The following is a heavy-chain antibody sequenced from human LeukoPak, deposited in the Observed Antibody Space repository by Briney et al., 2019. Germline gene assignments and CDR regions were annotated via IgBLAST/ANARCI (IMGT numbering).Heavy chain of an antibody. CDR3: ARDLYGDYDLDY. J-gene: IGHJ4*02. Sequence: PGGSLRLSCAASGFTFSSYSMNWVRQAPGKGLVWVSRINSDGSSTSYADSVKGRFTISRDNAKNTLYLQMNGLRAEDTAVYYCARDLYGDYDLDYWGQGTLVTVSS. V-gene: IGHV3-74*01. CDR1: GFTFSSYS. CDR2: INSDGSST. D-gene: IGHD4-17*01.